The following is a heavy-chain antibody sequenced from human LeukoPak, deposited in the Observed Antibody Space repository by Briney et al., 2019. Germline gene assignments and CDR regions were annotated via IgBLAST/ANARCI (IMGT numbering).Heavy chain of an antibody. V-gene: IGHV3-33*08. CDR3: ARSRLRFLEWFWDAFDI. CDR1: GFTFSSYG. D-gene: IGHD3-3*01. CDR2: IWYDGSNK. J-gene: IGHJ3*02. Sequence: QSGGSLRLSCAASGFTFSSYGMHWVRQAPGKGLEWVAVIWYDGSNKYYADSVKGRFTISRDNSKNTLYLQMNSLRAEDTAVYYCARSRLRFLEWFWDAFDIWGQGTMVTVSS.